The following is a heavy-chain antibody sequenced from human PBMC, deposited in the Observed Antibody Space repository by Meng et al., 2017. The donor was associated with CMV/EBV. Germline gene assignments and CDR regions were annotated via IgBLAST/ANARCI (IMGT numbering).Heavy chain of an antibody. CDR3: SHRGSYGYHGY. J-gene: IGHJ4*02. D-gene: IGHD5-18*01. CDR1: GFSLRTSGVC. Sequence: ILNASCRTLLKPTHTPTLTCTFSGFSLRTSGVCVRCIRQPPGTALEWLALIYWDDDKRYSPSLKSRLTITKDTSKNQVGLTMTNMDPVDTATYYCSHRGSYGYHGYWGQGTLVTVSS. V-gene: IGHV2-5*02. CDR2: IYWDDDK.